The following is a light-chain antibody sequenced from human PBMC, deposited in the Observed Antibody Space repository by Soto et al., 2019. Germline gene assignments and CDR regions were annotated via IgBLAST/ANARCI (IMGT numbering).Light chain of an antibody. Sequence: EIVLTQSPVTLSLSPGERATLSCRASQSVRNYLAWYQQKPGQVPRLLIYDTFNRATGIPPRFSGSGSGTDFSLPIRSVESEYFAVYYCQHRANVFSFGGGTRVEIK. CDR1: QSVRNY. J-gene: IGKJ4*01. CDR2: DTF. CDR3: QHRANVFS. V-gene: IGKV3-11*01.